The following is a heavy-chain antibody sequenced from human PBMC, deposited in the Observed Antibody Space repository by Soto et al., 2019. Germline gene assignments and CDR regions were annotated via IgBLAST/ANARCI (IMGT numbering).Heavy chain of an antibody. J-gene: IGHJ4*02. V-gene: IGHV3-48*02. CDR1: GFTFSPYS. CDR2: ISSSGDTI. D-gene: IGHD3-3*01. CDR3: ARDRSTIYGVVTPIDY. Sequence: PGGSLRLSCAVSGFTFSPYSMNWVRQAPGKGLEWISYISSSGDTIYYADSVRGRFTVSRDNTKNSLYLQMDSLRDEDTAVYYCARDRSTIYGVVTPIDYWGQGTLVTVSS.